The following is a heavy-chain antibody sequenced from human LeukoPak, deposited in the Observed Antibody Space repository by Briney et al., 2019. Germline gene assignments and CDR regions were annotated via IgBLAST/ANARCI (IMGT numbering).Heavy chain of an antibody. V-gene: IGHV3-64D*06. CDR2: ISSNGGST. Sequence: GGSLRLSCSASGFTFSSYAMHWVRQAPGKGLEYVSAISSNGGSTYYADSVKGRFTISRDNSKNTLYLQTSSLRAEDTAVYYCVKVVRGVIDYWGQGTLVTVSS. CDR3: VKVVRGVIDY. J-gene: IGHJ4*02. CDR1: GFTFSSYA. D-gene: IGHD3-10*02.